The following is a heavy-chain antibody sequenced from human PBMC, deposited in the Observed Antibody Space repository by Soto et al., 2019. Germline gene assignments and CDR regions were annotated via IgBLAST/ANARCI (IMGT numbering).Heavy chain of an antibody. CDR1: GYTFTNYG. CDR2: ISTYNGNT. Sequence: VKLVQSGAEVKKPGASVKVSCKASGYTFTNYGITWVRQAPGQGLEWMGWISTYNGNTNYAQKLQGRVTMTTDTSTSTAYMELRSLRSDDTAVYYCARGVQSSGYNDAFEIWGQGTMVTVSS. D-gene: IGHD3-22*01. CDR3: ARGVQSSGYNDAFEI. V-gene: IGHV1-18*04. J-gene: IGHJ3*02.